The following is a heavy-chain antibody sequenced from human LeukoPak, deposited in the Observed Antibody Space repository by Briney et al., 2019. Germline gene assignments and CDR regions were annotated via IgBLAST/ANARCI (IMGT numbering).Heavy chain of an antibody. CDR1: GFTFGDYA. D-gene: IGHD6-19*01. CDR2: ISWNSGSI. Sequence: GGSLRLSCAASGFTFGDYAMHWVRQAPGEGLGWVSGISWNSGSIGYADSVKGRFTISRDNAKNSLYLQMNSLRAEDTALYYCAKARIAVAGILTDWGQGTLVTVSS. J-gene: IGHJ4*02. V-gene: IGHV3-9*01. CDR3: AKARIAVAGILTD.